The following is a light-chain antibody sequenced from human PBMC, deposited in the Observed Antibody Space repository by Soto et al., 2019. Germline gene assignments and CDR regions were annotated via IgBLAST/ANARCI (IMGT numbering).Light chain of an antibody. CDR3: QQRSNWPPSWT. V-gene: IGKV3-11*01. CDR1: QSVSSY. Sequence: EIVLTQSPATLSLSPGERATLSCRASQSVSSYLAWYQQKPGQAPRLLIYDASNRATGIPARFSGSGSGTDFTLTIRSLEXXDFAVYYCQQRSNWPPSWTFGQGTKVEIX. CDR2: DAS. J-gene: IGKJ1*01.